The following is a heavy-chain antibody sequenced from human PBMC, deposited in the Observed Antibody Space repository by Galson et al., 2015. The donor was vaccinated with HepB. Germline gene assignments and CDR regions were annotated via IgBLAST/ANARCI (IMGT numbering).Heavy chain of an antibody. CDR1: GYTFTSYY. J-gene: IGHJ4*02. D-gene: IGHD6-13*01. V-gene: IGHV1-46*03. CDR3: AREPAAAAAGRDFDY. CDR2: INPSGGST. Sequence: QSGAEVKKPGESLKISCKASGYTFTSYYMHWVRQAPGQGLEWMGIINPSGGSTSYAQKFQGRVTMTRDTSTSTVYMELSSLRSEDTAVYYCAREPAAAAAGRDFDYWGQGTLVTVSS.